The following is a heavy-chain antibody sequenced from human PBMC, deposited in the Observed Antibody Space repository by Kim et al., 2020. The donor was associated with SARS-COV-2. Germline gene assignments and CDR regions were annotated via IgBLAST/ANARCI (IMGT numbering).Heavy chain of an antibody. J-gene: IGHJ1*01. D-gene: IGHD1-26*01. Sequence: GESLKISCKGSGYSFTSYWIGWVRQMPGKGLEWMGIIYPGYSDTRYSPSFQGQVTISADKSISTAYLQWSSLKASDTAMYYCARHRVGATGPGEYFQHWGQGTLVTVSS. CDR1: GYSFTSYW. CDR3: ARHRVGATGPGEYFQH. CDR2: IYPGYSDT. V-gene: IGHV5-51*01.